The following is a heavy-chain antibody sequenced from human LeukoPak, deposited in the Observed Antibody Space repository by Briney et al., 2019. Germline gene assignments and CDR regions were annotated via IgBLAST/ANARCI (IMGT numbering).Heavy chain of an antibody. Sequence: GGSLRLSCAASGFTFSSYAMSWVRQAPGKGLEWVSAISGSGGSTYYADSVKGRFTISRDNAKNSLYLQMDSLRAEDTAVYYCARGLVKFDYWGQGTLVTVSS. D-gene: IGHD3-9*01. J-gene: IGHJ4*02. CDR2: ISGSGGST. V-gene: IGHV3-23*01. CDR3: ARGLVKFDY. CDR1: GFTFSSYA.